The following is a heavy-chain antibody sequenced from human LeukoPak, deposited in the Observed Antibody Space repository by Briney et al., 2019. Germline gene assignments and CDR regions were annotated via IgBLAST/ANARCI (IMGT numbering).Heavy chain of an antibody. Sequence: PSETLSLTCAVSGDSISSGGYSWTWIRQTPGKGLEWIAYIHDSGSTYYNPSLKSRLSISIDTSKNQFSLKLNSVTAADTAMYYCAKSGGYGLIDYWGQGTLVTVSS. V-gene: IGHV4-30-4*07. CDR1: GDSISSGGYS. CDR3: AKSGGYGLIDY. J-gene: IGHJ4*02. D-gene: IGHD1-26*01. CDR2: IHDSGST.